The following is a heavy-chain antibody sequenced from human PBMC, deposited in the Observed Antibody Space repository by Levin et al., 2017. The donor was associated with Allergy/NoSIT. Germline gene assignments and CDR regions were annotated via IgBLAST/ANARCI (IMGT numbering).Heavy chain of an antibody. D-gene: IGHD3-16*01. CDR1: GYTFSNYW. V-gene: IGHV5-51*01. J-gene: IGHJ3*02. Sequence: KNGESLKISCKGSGYTFSNYWIGWVRQMPGKGLEWMGIIYPSDSDTRYSPSFQGQVSISADKSISTAYLQWSSLKASDTAMYYCVKSRRLALRFDAFDIWGQGTKVTVSS. CDR3: VKSRRLALRFDAFDI. CDR2: IYPSDSDT.